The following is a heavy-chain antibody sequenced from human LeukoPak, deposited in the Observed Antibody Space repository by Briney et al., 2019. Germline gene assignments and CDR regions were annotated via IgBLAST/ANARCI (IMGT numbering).Heavy chain of an antibody. Sequence: PGGSLRLSCAASGFTFSSFAMSWVRRAPGKGLERVSTISGSGTTTYYADSVRGRFTVSRDNSKSTLYLQMNSLRAEDTAVYYCARVGSIAAAGTPDYWGQGTLVTVSS. CDR2: ISGSGTTT. CDR3: ARVGSIAAAGTPDY. CDR1: GFTFSSFA. D-gene: IGHD6-13*01. J-gene: IGHJ4*02. V-gene: IGHV3-23*01.